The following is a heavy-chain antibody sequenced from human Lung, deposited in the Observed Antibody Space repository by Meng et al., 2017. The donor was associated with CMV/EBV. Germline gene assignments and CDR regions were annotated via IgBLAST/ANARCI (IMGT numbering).Heavy chain of an antibody. Sequence: ASXXVSXKASGYTLISYGISWVRQAPGQGLEWMGWISAYNVRTNYAQKFQGRVTMTTDTYTNTAYTELRSLRSDDTAVYFCARGGYSDYDVRGSDYYYGMDVXGQGXTVTVSS. D-gene: IGHD5-12*01. CDR3: ARGGYSDYDVRGSDYYYGMDV. CDR2: ISAYNVRT. V-gene: IGHV1-18*01. J-gene: IGHJ6*02. CDR1: GYTLISYG.